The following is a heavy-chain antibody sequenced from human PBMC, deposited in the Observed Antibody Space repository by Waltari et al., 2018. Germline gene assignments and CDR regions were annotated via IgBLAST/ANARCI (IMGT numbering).Heavy chain of an antibody. CDR3: ARQFDYGDYYYYGMDV. CDR2: IYPGDSDT. J-gene: IGHJ6*02. V-gene: IGHV5-51*01. D-gene: IGHD4-17*01. CDR1: GYSFTSYW. Sequence: EVQLVQSGAEVKKPGESLKISCKGSGYSFTSYWIGWVRQMPGKGLEWRGIIYPGDSDTGYSPSFQGQVTISADKSISTAYLQWSSLKASDTAMYYCARQFDYGDYYYYGMDVWGQGTTVTVSS.